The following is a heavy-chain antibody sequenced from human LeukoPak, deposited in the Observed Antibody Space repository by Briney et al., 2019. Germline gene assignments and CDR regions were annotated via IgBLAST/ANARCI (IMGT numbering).Heavy chain of an antibody. D-gene: IGHD1-26*01. CDR2: ISAYDGET. J-gene: IGHJ4*02. CDR1: GYSFTSYG. Sequence: ASVKVSFTASGYSFTSYGISWVREAPGRGGEWVGYISAYDGETRYAQKFQGRVTLTTDTSTGTVYMEMRRLRSDDTAVYYCARGGKNYFDFWGQGTLVTVSS. V-gene: IGHV1-18*01. CDR3: ARGGKNYFDF.